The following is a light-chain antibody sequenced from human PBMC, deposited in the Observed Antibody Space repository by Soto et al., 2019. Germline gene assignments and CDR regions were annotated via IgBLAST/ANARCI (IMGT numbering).Light chain of an antibody. Sequence: QSALTQPASVSGSPGQSITISCTGTSSDVGGYNYVSWYQQHPGKAPKLMIYDVSNRPSGVSNRFSGSKSGNTASQTISGLQAEDEADYHCSSYTSSSTYVFGTGTKVTVL. J-gene: IGLJ1*01. CDR2: DVS. V-gene: IGLV2-14*01. CDR1: SSDVGGYNY. CDR3: SSYTSSSTYV.